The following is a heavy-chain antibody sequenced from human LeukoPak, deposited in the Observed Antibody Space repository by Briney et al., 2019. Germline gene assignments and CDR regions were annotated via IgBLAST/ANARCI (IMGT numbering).Heavy chain of an antibody. J-gene: IGHJ4*02. V-gene: IGHV1-2*02. CDR2: INPNSGGT. CDR3: ARDRKAGYYYGSGPYWGY. CDR1: GYTFTGYY. Sequence: GASVKVSCKASGYTFTGYYMHWVRQAPGQGLEGMGWINPNSGGTNYAQKFQGRVTMTRDTSISTAYMELSRLRSDDMAVYYCARDRKAGYYYGSGPYWGYWGQGTLVTVSS. D-gene: IGHD3-10*01.